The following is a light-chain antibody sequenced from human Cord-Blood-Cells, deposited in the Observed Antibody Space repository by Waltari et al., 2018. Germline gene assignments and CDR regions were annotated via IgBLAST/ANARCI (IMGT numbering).Light chain of an antibody. J-gene: IGKJ1*01. CDR1: QSLVHSDGNTY. Sequence: DVVMTQSPLSLPVTLGQPASISCRSSQSLVHSDGNTYLNWFQQRPGQSQRRLIYKVSNRDSGVPDRFGGSGSGTDFTLKISRLEAEDVGVYYCMQGTHWPRTFGQGTKVEIK. CDR2: KVS. V-gene: IGKV2-30*02. CDR3: MQGTHWPRT.